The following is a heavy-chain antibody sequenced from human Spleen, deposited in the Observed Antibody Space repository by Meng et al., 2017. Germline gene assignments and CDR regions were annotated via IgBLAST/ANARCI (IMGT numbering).Heavy chain of an antibody. D-gene: IGHD5-18*01. CDR3: ASSPQYVDTAMVTVGLDY. V-gene: IGHV4-39*07. CDR1: GGSINTYY. CDR2: IYYSGST. Sequence: GSLRLSCTVSGGSINTYYWGWIRQPPGQGLEWIGTIYYSGSTLYNPSLKSRVTISIDTSNNQFSLKLSSVTAADTAVYYCASSPQYVDTAMVTVGLDYWGQGTLVTVSS. J-gene: IGHJ4*02.